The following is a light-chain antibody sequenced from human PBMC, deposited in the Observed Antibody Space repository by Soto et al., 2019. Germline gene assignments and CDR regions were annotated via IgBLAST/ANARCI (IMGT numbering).Light chain of an antibody. CDR3: SSFTTSSTLV. CDR2: DVS. Sequence: QSALAQPASVSGSPGQSITLSCTGTSSDVGRYNYVSWFQQHPGKAPKLLIYDVSNWPSGVSDRFSGSKSGNTASLTISGLQAEDEADYYCSSFTTSSTLVFGTGTKLTVL. V-gene: IGLV2-14*01. J-gene: IGLJ1*01. CDR1: SSDVGRYNY.